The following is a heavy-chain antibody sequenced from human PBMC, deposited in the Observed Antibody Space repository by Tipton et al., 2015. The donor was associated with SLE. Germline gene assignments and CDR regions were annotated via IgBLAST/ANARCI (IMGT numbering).Heavy chain of an antibody. D-gene: IGHD1-7*01. J-gene: IGHJ4*02. Sequence: TLSLTCTVSGGSISRGSYYWNWIRQPAGKGLEWIGHIYNTGSTNYNPSLKSRVTISVDTSKNHFSLNLSSVTAADTAVYYCTRVPRYNWNYIADWGQGTLVSVSS. CDR2: IYNTGST. CDR3: TRVPRYNWNYIAD. V-gene: IGHV4-61*09. CDR1: GGSISRGSYY.